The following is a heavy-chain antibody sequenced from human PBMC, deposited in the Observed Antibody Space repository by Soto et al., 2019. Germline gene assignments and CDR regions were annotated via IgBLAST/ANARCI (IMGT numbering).Heavy chain of an antibody. CDR1: GFTFSSYS. J-gene: IGHJ4*02. CDR3: AKEVIGATKSNY. Sequence: GGSLRLSCAASGFTFSSYSMNWVRQAPGKGLEWVSYISSSSSTIYYVDSVKGRFTISRDNSKNTLYLQMNSLRAEDTAVYYCAKEVIGATKSNYWGQGTLVTVSS. V-gene: IGHV3-48*01. CDR2: ISSSSSTI. D-gene: IGHD1-26*01.